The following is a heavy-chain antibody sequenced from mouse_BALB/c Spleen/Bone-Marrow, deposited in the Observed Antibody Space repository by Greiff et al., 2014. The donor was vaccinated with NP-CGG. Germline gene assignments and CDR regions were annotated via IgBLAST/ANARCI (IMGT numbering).Heavy chain of an antibody. CDR1: GFSFTNYG. D-gene: IGHD1-2*01. J-gene: IGHJ4*01. CDR2: IWADGST. V-gene: IGHV2-9*02. Sequence: ESGPGLVAPLQSLSITCTVSGFSFTNYGLHWVRQPPGKGLEWLGVIWADGSTNYNSALMSRLSISKDNSKSQVFFKMNSLQTDDTAMYYCARITTATGAMDYWGQGTSVTVSS. CDR3: ARITTATGAMDY.